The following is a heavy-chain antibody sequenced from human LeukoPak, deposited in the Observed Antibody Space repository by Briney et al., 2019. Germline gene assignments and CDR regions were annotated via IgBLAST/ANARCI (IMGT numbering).Heavy chain of an antibody. CDR1: GYTFTSYD. D-gene: IGHD5-18*01. J-gene: IGHJ4*02. V-gene: IGHV1-69*04. CDR2: IIPILGIA. Sequence: ASVKVSCKASGYTFTSYDINWVRQAPGQGLEWMGRIIPILGIANYAQKFQGRVTITADKSTSTAYMELSSLRSEDTAVYYCARERGYSKPLDYWGQGTLVTVSS. CDR3: ARERGYSKPLDY.